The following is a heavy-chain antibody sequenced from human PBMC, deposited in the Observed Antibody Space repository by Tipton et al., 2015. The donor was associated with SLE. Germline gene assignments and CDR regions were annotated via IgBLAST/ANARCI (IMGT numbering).Heavy chain of an antibody. Sequence: RSLRLSCAASGFTFSSYAMSWFRQAPGKGLEWVGFIRSKAYGGTTEYAASVKGRFTISRDDSKSIAYLQMNSLKTEDTAVYYCTVQSWADVGNYWGQGTLVTVSS. CDR2: IRSKAYGGTT. D-gene: IGHD1-26*01. V-gene: IGHV3-49*03. CDR1: GFTFSSYA. J-gene: IGHJ4*02. CDR3: TVQSWADVGNY.